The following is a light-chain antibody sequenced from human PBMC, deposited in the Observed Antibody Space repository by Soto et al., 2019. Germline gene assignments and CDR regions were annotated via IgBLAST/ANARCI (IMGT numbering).Light chain of an antibody. V-gene: IGKV1-5*03. CDR1: QSISDL. CDR3: QQYDNYSP. Sequence: IQMTQSPSTLSASVGDRVTITCRASQSISDLLAWYQQKPGEAPKLLIYKASSLESGVPSRFSGSGSGTQFSLTISSLQPHDFATSYCQQYDNYSPFGGGTKVEIK. J-gene: IGKJ4*02. CDR2: KAS.